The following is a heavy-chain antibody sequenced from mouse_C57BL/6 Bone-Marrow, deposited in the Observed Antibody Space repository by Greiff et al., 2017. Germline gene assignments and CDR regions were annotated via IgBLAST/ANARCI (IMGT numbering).Heavy chain of an antibody. D-gene: IGHD2-5*01. CDR1: GYTFTSYW. CDR2: IDPSDSYT. Sequence: QVQLQQPGAELVRPGTSVKLSCKASGYTFTSYWMHWVKQRPGQGLEWIGVIDPSDSYTNYNQKFKGKATLTVDTSSSTAYMQLSRLTSEDSAVYYCARASYYSNHDYWGQGTTLTVSA. CDR3: ARASYYSNHDY. V-gene: IGHV1-59*01. J-gene: IGHJ2*01.